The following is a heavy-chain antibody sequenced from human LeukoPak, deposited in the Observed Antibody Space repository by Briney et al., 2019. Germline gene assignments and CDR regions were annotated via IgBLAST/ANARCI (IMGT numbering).Heavy chain of an antibody. J-gene: IGHJ4*02. CDR3: ATTLVPPFDY. V-gene: IGHV4-38-2*02. CDR1: GYSISSGYY. Sequence: SSETLSLTCTVSGYSISSGYYWGWIRQPPGKGLEWIGSIYHSGSTYYNPSLKSRVTISVDTSKNQFSLKLSSVTAADTAVYYCATTLVPPFDYWGQGTLVTVSS. CDR2: IYHSGST. D-gene: IGHD2-8*02.